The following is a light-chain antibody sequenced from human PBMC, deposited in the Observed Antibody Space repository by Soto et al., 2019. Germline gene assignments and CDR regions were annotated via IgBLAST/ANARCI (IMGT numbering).Light chain of an antibody. CDR2: DAS. CDR1: QSITTW. CDR3: QQYNSKLRT. Sequence: DIQMTQSPSTLSASVGDRVTLTCRASQSITTWVAWYQQKPGKVPKLLIYDASSLESGVPLRFSGSGSGTEFTLTISSLQPDDFATYYCQQYNSKLRTFGPGTKVEIK. J-gene: IGKJ1*01. V-gene: IGKV1-5*01.